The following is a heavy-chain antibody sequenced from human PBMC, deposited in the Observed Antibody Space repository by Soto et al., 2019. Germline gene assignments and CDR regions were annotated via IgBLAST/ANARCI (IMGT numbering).Heavy chain of an antibody. J-gene: IGHJ5*02. D-gene: IGHD6-19*01. CDR1: GDIFTGYY. CDR2: INPNSGGT. CDR3: ARDGVAVAGSQNWLDT. Sequence: QVQLVQSGAEVKKSGASVKVSCKASGDIFTGYYFHWVRQAPGQGLEWVGWINPNSGGTNYAQNFQGRATITRDSSITTVYMEPSSLRPDDTAVYYCARDGVAVAGSQNWLDTWGQGTLVTVSS. V-gene: IGHV1-2*02.